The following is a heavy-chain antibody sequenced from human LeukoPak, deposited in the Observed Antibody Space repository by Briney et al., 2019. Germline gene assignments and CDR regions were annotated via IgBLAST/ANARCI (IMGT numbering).Heavy chain of an antibody. V-gene: IGHV1-2*02. CDR3: ATGSKGLRFNYYFDY. CDR1: GYTFIGYY. Sequence: GASVKVSCKASGYTFIGYYMHWVRRAPGQGLERMLWINPNTGDANFAQKFQGRVTMTRDTSIATAYLELSRLNSDDTAVYYCATGSKGLRFNYYFDYWGQGTLVTVSS. D-gene: IGHD5-12*01. CDR2: INPNTGDA. J-gene: IGHJ4*02.